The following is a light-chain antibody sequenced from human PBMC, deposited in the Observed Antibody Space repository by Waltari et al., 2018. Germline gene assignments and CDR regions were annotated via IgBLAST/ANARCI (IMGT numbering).Light chain of an antibody. CDR3: QVWDDTNNSGV. CDR2: YDS. CDR1: NIGSKS. V-gene: IGLV3-21*04. J-gene: IGLJ3*02. Sequence: SYVVTQSPSVSVAPGETARITCGGDNIGSKSVHWYQQRPGQAPVLVISYDSDRPSGIPERFSGSNSGNTATLTISWVEAEDEADYHCQVWDDTNNSGVFGGGTKLTVL.